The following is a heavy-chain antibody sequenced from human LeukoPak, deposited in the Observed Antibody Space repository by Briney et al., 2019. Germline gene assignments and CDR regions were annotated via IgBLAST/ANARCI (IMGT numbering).Heavy chain of an antibody. CDR3: ARMGALLWFGELLYAFDY. D-gene: IGHD3-10*01. CDR2: ISAYNGNT. CDR1: GYTFTSYG. Sequence: ASVKVSCKASGYTFTSYGISWVRQAPGQGLEWMGWISAYNGNTNYAQKLQGRVTMTTDTSTSTAYMELRSPRSDDTAVYYCARMGALLWFGELLYAFDYWGQGTLVTVSS. V-gene: IGHV1-18*01. J-gene: IGHJ4*02.